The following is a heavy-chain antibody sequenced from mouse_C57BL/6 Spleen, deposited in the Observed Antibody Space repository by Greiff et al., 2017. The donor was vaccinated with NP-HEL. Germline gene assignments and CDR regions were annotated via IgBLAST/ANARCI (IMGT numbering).Heavy chain of an antibody. CDR3: AKKDLLPHAMDY. CDR2: ISNLAYSI. V-gene: IGHV5-15*04. D-gene: IGHD2-10*01. CDR1: GFTFSDYG. Sequence: EVMLVESGGGLVQPGGSLKLSCAASGFTFSDYGMAWVRQAPRKGPEWVAFISNLAYSIYYADTVTGRFTISRENAKNTLYLEMSSLRSEDTAMYYFAKKDLLPHAMDYWGQGTSVTVSS. J-gene: IGHJ4*01.